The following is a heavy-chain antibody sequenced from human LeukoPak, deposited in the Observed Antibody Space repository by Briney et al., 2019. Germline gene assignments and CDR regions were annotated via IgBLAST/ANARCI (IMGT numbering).Heavy chain of an antibody. Sequence: SETLSLTCAVYGGSFTGYYWSSIRQPPGKGLEWIGYIYYSGSTDYNPSLRGRVTISVDTSETQFSLNLSSVTAADTAVYYCARAKRGYSYGSFDPWGQGTLVTVSS. J-gene: IGHJ5*02. D-gene: IGHD5-18*01. CDR3: ARAKRGYSYGSFDP. CDR1: GGSFTGYY. V-gene: IGHV4-59*01. CDR2: IYYSGST.